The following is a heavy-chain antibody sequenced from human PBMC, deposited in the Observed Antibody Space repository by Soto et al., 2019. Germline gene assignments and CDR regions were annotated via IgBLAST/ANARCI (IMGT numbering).Heavy chain of an antibody. CDR2: INAGNGNT. D-gene: IGHD3-22*01. CDR3: ARDGRLQVRSTYYYDSSGYSYDEFDY. J-gene: IGHJ4*02. Sequence: ASVKVSCKASGYTFTSYAMHWVRQAPGQRLEWMGWINAGNGNTKYSQKFQGRVTITRDTSASTAYMELSSLRSEDTAVYYCARDGRLQVRSTYYYDSSGYSYDEFDYWGQGTLVTVSS. V-gene: IGHV1-3*01. CDR1: GYTFTSYA.